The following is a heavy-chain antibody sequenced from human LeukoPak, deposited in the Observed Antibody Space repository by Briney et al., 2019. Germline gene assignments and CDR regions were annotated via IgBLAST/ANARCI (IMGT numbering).Heavy chain of an antibody. D-gene: IGHD3-9*01. Sequence: GGSLRLSCAASGFTFDDYGMSWVRQAPVKGLEWVSGIDWNGGSTGYADSVKGRFTISRDNAKNSLYLQMNSLRAEDTALYYCARGWAYYDILTGYYPFDYWGQGTLVTVSS. V-gene: IGHV3-20*04. J-gene: IGHJ4*02. CDR1: GFTFDDYG. CDR3: ARGWAYYDILTGYYPFDY. CDR2: IDWNGGST.